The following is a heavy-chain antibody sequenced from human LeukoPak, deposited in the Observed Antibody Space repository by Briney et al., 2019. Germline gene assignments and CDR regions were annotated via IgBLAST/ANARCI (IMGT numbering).Heavy chain of an antibody. Sequence: PGGSLKLSCAASGFTFSGSAMHWVRQASGKGLEWVGRIRSKANSYATAYAASVKGRFTISRDDSENTAYLQMNSLKTEDTAVYYCTRLDCSGGSCYDLGYGMDVWGKGTTVTVSS. CDR3: TRLDCSGGSCYDLGYGMDV. V-gene: IGHV3-73*01. D-gene: IGHD2-15*01. J-gene: IGHJ6*04. CDR1: GFTFSGSA. CDR2: IRSKANSYAT.